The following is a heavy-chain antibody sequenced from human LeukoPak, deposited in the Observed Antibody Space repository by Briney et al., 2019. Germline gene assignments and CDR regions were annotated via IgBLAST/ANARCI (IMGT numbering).Heavy chain of an antibody. J-gene: IGHJ4*02. CDR2: ISHEGSQT. CDR1: GFSFGSYG. D-gene: IGHD6-19*01. CDR3: ARTREQWQVLDY. Sequence: GGSLRLSCAASGFSFGSYGIHWVRQAPGKGLEWVAVISHEGSQTYYADSVRGRFTISRDNSKNMVYLQMDSLRAEDTAVYYCARTREQWQVLDYWGQGTLVTVSS. V-gene: IGHV3-30*03.